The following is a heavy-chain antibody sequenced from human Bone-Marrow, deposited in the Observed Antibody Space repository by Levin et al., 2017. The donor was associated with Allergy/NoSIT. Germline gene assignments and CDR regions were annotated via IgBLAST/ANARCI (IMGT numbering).Heavy chain of an antibody. D-gene: IGHD5-18*01. V-gene: IGHV3-30-3*01. Sequence: GESLKISCAASGFTFSSYAMHWVRQAPGKGLEWVAVISYDGSSKYYADSVKGRFTVSRDNSKNTLYLQMNSLRAEDTAVYYCARDMARQLWFPYYHYYGMDIWGLSPTVPVSS. CDR1: GFTFSSYA. CDR3: ARDMARQLWFPYYHYYGMDI. J-gene: IGHJ6*02. CDR2: ISYDGSSK.